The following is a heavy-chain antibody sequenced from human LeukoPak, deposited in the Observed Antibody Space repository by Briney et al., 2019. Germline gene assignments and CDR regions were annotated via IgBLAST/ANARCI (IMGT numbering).Heavy chain of an antibody. V-gene: IGHV4-34*01. J-gene: IGHJ5*02. CDR1: GGSLSGYY. D-gene: IGHD2-2*01. CDR3: ASGGENSSNSCPLGP. Sequence: NPSETLSLTCAVYGGSLSGYYWTWIRQPPQEGVECIGEINHNGITNYRPPRRSRVPISIDTSKTQYSLKLRTVTAAATAMYYCASGGENSSNSCPLGPWG. CDR2: INHNGIT.